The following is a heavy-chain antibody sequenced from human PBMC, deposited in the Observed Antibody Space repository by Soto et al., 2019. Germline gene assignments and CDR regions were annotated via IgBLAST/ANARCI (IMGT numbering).Heavy chain of an antibody. CDR2: IYYSGST. J-gene: IGHJ6*02. CDR1: GGSVSSYY. V-gene: IGHV4-59*02. D-gene: IGHD1-26*01. CDR3: ARASGSYYSYYDYGMDV. Sequence: GTLTLAGTVSGGSVSSYYCSGIRQPPGKGLEWIGYIYYSGSTNYNPSLKSRVTISVDTSKNQFSLKLSSVTAADTAGYYCARASGSYYSYYDYGMDVGGQGTTVAVSS.